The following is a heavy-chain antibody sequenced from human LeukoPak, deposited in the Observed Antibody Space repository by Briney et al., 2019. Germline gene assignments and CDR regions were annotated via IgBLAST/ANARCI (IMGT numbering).Heavy chain of an antibody. D-gene: IGHD4-11*01. CDR2: MNPNSGNT. Sequence: ASVKVSCKASGYTFTSYDINWVRQATGQGLEWMGWMNPNSGNTGYAQKFQGRVTMTRNTSISTAYMELSSLRSEDTAVYYCARRGSNHYELDYWGQGTLVTVSS. J-gene: IGHJ4*02. V-gene: IGHV1-8*01. CDR3: ARRGSNHYELDY. CDR1: GYTFTSYD.